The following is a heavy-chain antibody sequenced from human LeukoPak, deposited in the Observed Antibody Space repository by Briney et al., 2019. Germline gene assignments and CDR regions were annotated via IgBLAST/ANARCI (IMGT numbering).Heavy chain of an antibody. V-gene: IGHV4-39*07. CDR1: SGSISSSSYY. D-gene: IGHD1-26*01. J-gene: IGHJ3*02. CDR2: IYYSGST. CDR3: ARAYYRYSGSYEDSLSAFDI. Sequence: PSETLSLTCIVSSGSISSSSYYWGWIRQPPGKGLEWIGSIYYSGSTYYKPSLKSRVTISVDTSKNQFSLKLSSVTAADTAVYYCARAYYRYSGSYEDSLSAFDIRGQGTMVTVSS.